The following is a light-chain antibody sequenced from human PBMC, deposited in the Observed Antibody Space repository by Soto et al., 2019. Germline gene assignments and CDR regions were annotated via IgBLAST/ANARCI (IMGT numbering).Light chain of an antibody. CDR3: SSYTTSSTVV. Sequence: QSALTQPASVSGSPGQSITISCTGTSSDIGGSNYVSWYQQHPGKVPKLMIHEVSNRPSGVSNRFSGSKSGNTASLTISGLQAEDEADYYCSSYTTSSTVVFGGGTKVTVL. CDR2: EVS. CDR1: SSDIGGSNY. V-gene: IGLV2-14*01. J-gene: IGLJ2*01.